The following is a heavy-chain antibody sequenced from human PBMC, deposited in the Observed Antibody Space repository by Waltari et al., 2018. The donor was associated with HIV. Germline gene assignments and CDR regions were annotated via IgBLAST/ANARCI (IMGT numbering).Heavy chain of an antibody. CDR1: GFTLSRYS. CDR2: ISSSSSTI. J-gene: IGHJ4*02. D-gene: IGHD3-22*01. Sequence: EVQLVESGGGLVQPGGSLRLSCAASGFTLSRYSITWVRQAPGQGLEWVSYISSSSSTIYYADSVKGRFTIARDNAKNSLYLQMNSLRAEDTAVYYCARDLGLSGGDYDSSGYDYWGQGTLVTVSS. V-gene: IGHV3-48*01. CDR3: ARDLGLSGGDYDSSGYDY.